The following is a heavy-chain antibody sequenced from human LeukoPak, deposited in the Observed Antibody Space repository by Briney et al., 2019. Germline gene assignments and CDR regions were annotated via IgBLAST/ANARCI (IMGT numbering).Heavy chain of an antibody. CDR2: ISSSSSTI. J-gene: IGHJ6*03. CDR3: ARFGGNYYYYYYMDV. V-gene: IGHV3-48*01. CDR1: GFTFSSYS. Sequence: EGSLRLSCAASGFTFSSYSMNWVRQAPGKGLEWVSYISSSSSTIYYADSVKGRFTISRDNAKNSLYLQMNSLRAEDTAVYYCARFGGNYYYYYYMDVWGKGTTVTVSS. D-gene: IGHD3-10*01.